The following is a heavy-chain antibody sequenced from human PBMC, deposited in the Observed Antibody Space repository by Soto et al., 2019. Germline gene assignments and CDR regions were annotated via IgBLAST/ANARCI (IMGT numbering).Heavy chain of an antibody. V-gene: IGHV1-3*01. CDR2: INAGNGNT. Sequence: ASVKVSCKASGYTFTSYAMHWVRQAPGQRLEWMGWINAGNGNTKYSQKFQGRVTITRDTSASTAYMELSSLRSEDTAVYYCASGTTGNWNYGLNYYYYGMDVWGQGTTVTVYS. CDR3: ASGTTGNWNYGLNYYYYGMDV. D-gene: IGHD1-7*01. CDR1: GYTFTSYA. J-gene: IGHJ6*02.